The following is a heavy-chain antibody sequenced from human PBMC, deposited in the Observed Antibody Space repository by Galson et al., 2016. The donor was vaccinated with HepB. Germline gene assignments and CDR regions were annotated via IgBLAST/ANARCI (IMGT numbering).Heavy chain of an antibody. D-gene: IGHD1-1*01. CDR3: ARGNGRPGERGDY. J-gene: IGHJ4*02. CDR2: INYGGTST. Sequence: SLRLSCAASGFTFNSNWMHWVRQAPGKGLVWVSRINYGGTSTDYADSVKGRFAISRDNAKNTLYLQMTNLRAEDTAVYYCARGNGRPGERGDYWGQGTLVTVSS. V-gene: IGHV3-74*01. CDR1: GFTFNSNW.